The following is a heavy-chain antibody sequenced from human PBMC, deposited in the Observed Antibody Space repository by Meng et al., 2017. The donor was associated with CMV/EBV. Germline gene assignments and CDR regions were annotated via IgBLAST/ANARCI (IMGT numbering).Heavy chain of an antibody. CDR1: GGTFSSYA. Sequence: SVKVSCKASGGTFSSYAISWVRQAPGQGLEWMGGIIPIFGTANYAQKFQGRVTITTDESTSTAYMELSSLRSEDTAVYYCARGYCSSTSCFNAFDIWGQGTMVTVSS. CDR2: IIPIFGTA. V-gene: IGHV1-69*05. J-gene: IGHJ3*02. D-gene: IGHD2-2*01. CDR3: ARGYCSSTSCFNAFDI.